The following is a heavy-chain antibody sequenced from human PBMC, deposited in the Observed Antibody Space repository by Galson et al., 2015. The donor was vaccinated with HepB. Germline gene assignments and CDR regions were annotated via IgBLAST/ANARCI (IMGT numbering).Heavy chain of an antibody. D-gene: IGHD3-9*01. CDR1: GYTFTSYY. V-gene: IGHV1-46*01. CDR3: AITLRYFDWFDP. J-gene: IGHJ5*02. Sequence: SGKVSCKASGYTFTSYYMHWVRQAPGQGLEWMGIINPSGGSTSYAQKFQGRVTMTRDTSTSTVYMELSSLRSEDTAVYYCAITLRYFDWFDPWGQGTLVTVSS. CDR2: INPSGGST.